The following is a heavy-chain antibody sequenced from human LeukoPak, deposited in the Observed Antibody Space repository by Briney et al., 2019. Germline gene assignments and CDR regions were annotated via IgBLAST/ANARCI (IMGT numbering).Heavy chain of an antibody. J-gene: IGHJ4*02. Sequence: SETLSLTCTVSGGSISSYYWSWIRQPPGKGLEWIGYIYYSGSTNYNPSLKSRVTISVDTSKNQFSLKLSSVTAADTAVYYCARTEIYYYDSSGYYYWGQGTLVTVSS. CDR3: ARTEIYYYDSSGYYY. CDR1: GGSISSYY. V-gene: IGHV4-59*08. D-gene: IGHD3-22*01. CDR2: IYYSGST.